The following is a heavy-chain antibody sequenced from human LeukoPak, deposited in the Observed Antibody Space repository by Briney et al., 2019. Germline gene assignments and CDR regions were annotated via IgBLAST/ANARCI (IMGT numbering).Heavy chain of an antibody. CDR3: ARGKVPAAMVDYYYYMDV. CDR1: GYTFTGYY. CDR2: INPNSGGT. V-gene: IGHV1-2*02. Sequence: ASVKVSCKASGYTFTGYYMHWVRQAPGQGLEWMGWINPNSGGTNYAQKFQGRVTMTRDTSISTAYMELRSLRSDDTAVYYCARGKVPAAMVDYYYYMDVWGKGTTVTVSS. J-gene: IGHJ6*03. D-gene: IGHD2-2*01.